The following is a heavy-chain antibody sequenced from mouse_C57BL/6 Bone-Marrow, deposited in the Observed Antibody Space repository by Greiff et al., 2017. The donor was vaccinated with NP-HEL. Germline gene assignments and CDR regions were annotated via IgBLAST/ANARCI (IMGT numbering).Heavy chain of an antibody. V-gene: IGHV1-61*01. Sequence: VKLQQPGAELVRPGSSVKLSCKASGYTFTSYWMDWVKQRPGQGLEWIGNIYPSDSETHYNQKFKDKATLTVDKSSSTAYMQLSSLTSEDSAVYYCARGGLTGTIAYWGQGTLVTVSA. J-gene: IGHJ3*01. D-gene: IGHD4-1*01. CDR1: GYTFTSYW. CDR3: ARGGLTGTIAY. CDR2: IYPSDSET.